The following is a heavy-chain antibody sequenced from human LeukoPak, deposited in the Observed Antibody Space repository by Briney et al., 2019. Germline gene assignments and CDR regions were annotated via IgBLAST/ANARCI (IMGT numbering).Heavy chain of an antibody. CDR1: GYSFTTYW. Sequence: GESLKISCKGSGYSFTTYWIGWLRQMPGKGLEWMGVIYPHDSDTRYSPSFQGQVTISADKSISTAYLQWSSLKASDSAIFYCARXGXPDYRTIDYXGQGTLVTVSS. CDR3: ARXGXPDYRTIDY. CDR2: IYPHDSDT. V-gene: IGHV5-51*01. J-gene: IGHJ4*02. D-gene: IGHD4-11*01.